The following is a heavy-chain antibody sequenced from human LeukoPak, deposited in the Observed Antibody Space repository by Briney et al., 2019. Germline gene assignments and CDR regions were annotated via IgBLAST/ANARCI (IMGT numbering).Heavy chain of an antibody. CDR3: ARLFGSGWPGYFYYAMDV. CDR2: AYSDGNT. J-gene: IGHJ6*02. D-gene: IGHD6-19*01. V-gene: IGHV3-66*04. CDR1: GITVNSTY. Sequence: GGSLRLSCAASGITVNSTYISWVRQAPGKGLEWVSVAYSDGNTYYAGSVKGRFTISRDISKNTLFLQMNSLRAEDTAVYYCARLFGSGWPGYFYYAMDVWGQGTTVAVSS.